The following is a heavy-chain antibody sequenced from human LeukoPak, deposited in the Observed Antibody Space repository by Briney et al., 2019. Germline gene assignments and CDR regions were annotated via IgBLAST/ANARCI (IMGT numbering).Heavy chain of an antibody. CDR3: ANKGGYSSSWHPPLNYYYGMDV. Sequence: ASETLSLTCTVSGGSISSSSYYWGWIRQPPGKGLEWIGSIYYSGSTYYNPSHKSRVTISVDTSKNQFSLKLSSVTAADTAVYYCANKGGYSSSWHPPLNYYYGMDVWGQGTTVTVSS. J-gene: IGHJ6*02. CDR1: GGSISSSSYY. V-gene: IGHV4-39*07. D-gene: IGHD6-13*01. CDR2: IYYSGST.